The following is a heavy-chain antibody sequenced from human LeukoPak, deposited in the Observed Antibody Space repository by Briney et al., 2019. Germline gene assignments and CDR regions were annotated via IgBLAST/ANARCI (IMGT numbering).Heavy chain of an antibody. V-gene: IGHV3-21*01. CDR2: ISSSSSYI. J-gene: IGHJ1*01. CDR3: ARGGIAAAGTGGDAEYFQH. Sequence: GGSLRLSCAASGFTFSSYSMNWVRQAPGKGLEWVSTISSSSSYIYYADSVKGRFTISRDNAKNSLYLQMNSLRAEDTAVYYCARGGIAAAGTGGDAEYFQHWGQGTLVTVSS. D-gene: IGHD6-13*01. CDR1: GFTFSSYS.